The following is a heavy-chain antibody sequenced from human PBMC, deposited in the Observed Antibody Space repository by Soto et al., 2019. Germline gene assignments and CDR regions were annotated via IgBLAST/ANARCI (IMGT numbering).Heavy chain of an antibody. J-gene: IGHJ4*02. CDR3: GGGGVWAYYGSGHKGFDY. Sequence: QVQLVQSGAEVKKPGASVKVSCKASGYTFTGYYMHWVRQAPGQGLEWMGWINPNSGGTNYAQKFQGRVTMTKGQAHRPGHMEVGRLGSGGPGVYFCGGGGVWAYYGSGHKGFDYWGQGTLVTVSS. CDR2: INPNSGGT. CDR1: GYTFTGYY. V-gene: IGHV1-2*02. D-gene: IGHD3-10*01.